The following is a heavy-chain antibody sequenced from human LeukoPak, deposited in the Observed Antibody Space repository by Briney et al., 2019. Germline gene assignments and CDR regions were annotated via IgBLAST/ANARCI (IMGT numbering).Heavy chain of an antibody. CDR2: IIPIFGTA. Sequence: ASVKVSCKASGYTFTSYGISWVRQAPGQGLEWMGGIIPIFGTANYAQKFQGRVTITADESTSTAYMELSSLRSEDTAVYYCAGTSGRYNWFDPWGQGTLVTVSS. J-gene: IGHJ5*02. V-gene: IGHV1-69*13. CDR1: GYTFTSYG. CDR3: AGTSGRYNWFDP. D-gene: IGHD1-26*01.